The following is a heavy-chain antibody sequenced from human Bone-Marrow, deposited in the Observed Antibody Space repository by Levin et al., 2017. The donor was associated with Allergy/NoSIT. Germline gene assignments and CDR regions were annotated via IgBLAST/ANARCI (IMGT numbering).Heavy chain of an antibody. CDR1: GFTFSSFT. Sequence: QPGGSLRLSCATSGFTFSSFTFHWVRQAPGKGLEWVAHMLHDGSKIFYGDSVKGRFTISRDNSMRTLYLQMNTVRPEDTAVYYCARERISLAEAGTGFDLWGQGTLVTVSA. D-gene: IGHD6-19*01. J-gene: IGHJ4*02. CDR3: ARERISLAEAGTGFDL. V-gene: IGHV3-30*03. CDR2: MLHDGSKI.